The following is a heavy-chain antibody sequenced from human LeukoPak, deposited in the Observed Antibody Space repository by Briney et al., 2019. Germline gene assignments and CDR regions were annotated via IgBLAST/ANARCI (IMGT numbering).Heavy chain of an antibody. CDR3: ARFRSTSGSYPLDY. V-gene: IGHV3-23*01. Sequence: PGGSLRLSCAASGFTFATYAMSWVRQAPGKGLEWVSAISGIGGYIYYADSVKGRFTMSRDNSKNTLYLQMNSLRAEDTAVYYCARFRSTSGSYPLDYWGQGTLVAVSS. J-gene: IGHJ4*02. CDR1: GFTFATYA. CDR2: ISGIGGYI. D-gene: IGHD1-26*01.